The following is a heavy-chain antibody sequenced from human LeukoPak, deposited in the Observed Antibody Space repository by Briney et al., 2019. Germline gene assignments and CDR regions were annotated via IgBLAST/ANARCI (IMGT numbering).Heavy chain of an antibody. CDR3: AREDTGVAFDI. V-gene: IGHV3-48*03. J-gene: IGHJ3*02. D-gene: IGHD2-8*01. CDR2: ISGSGIK. CDR1: RFTFSSYE. Sequence: GGSLRLSCAASRFTFSSYEMNWVRQAPGKGLEWVSYISGSGIKHYADSVKGRFTVSRDNAKNSLYLQMNSLRVEDTAVYYCAREDTGVAFDIWGQGTTVTV.